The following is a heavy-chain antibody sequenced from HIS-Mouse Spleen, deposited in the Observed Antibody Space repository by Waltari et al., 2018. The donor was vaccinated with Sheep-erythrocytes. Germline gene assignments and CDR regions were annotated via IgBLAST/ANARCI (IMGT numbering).Heavy chain of an antibody. CDR2: MKSKTDGGTT. Sequence: EVQLVESGGGLVKPGGSLRLSCAASGFTFSNAWMSWVRQAPGKGLEWVSRMKSKTDGGTTDYAAPVKGRLTISRDDSKNTLYLQMNSLKTEDTAVYYCTAGPDAFDIWGQGTMVTVSS. CDR1: GFTFSNAW. V-gene: IGHV3-15*01. CDR3: TAGPDAFDI. J-gene: IGHJ3*02.